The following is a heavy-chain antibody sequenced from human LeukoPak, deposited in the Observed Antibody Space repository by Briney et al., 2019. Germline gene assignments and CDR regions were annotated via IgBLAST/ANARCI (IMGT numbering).Heavy chain of an antibody. Sequence: GGSLRLSCAASGFTFSSYAMHWVRQAPGKGLEWVAVISYDGSNKYYADSVKGRFTISRDNSKNTLYLQMNSLRAEDTAVYYCARDKVVDAFDIWGRGTMVTVSS. J-gene: IGHJ3*02. V-gene: IGHV3-30*01. CDR3: ARDKVVDAFDI. CDR2: ISYDGSNK. CDR1: GFTFSSYA.